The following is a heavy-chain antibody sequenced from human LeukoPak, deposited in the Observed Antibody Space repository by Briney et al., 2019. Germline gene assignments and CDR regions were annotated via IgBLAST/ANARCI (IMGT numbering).Heavy chain of an antibody. CDR1: GASIRSYY. Sequence: PSETLSLTCTVSGASIRSYYWSSIRQPPGRGLEWNGYIYYSGNTNYNPTLKSRVTILVDTSKNQFSLKLSSVTAADTAVYYCAREPRSSSGWSRGVDYWGEGSLVTVS. V-gene: IGHV4-59*01. J-gene: IGHJ4*02. D-gene: IGHD6-19*01. CDR2: IYYSGNT. CDR3: AREPRSSSGWSRGVDY.